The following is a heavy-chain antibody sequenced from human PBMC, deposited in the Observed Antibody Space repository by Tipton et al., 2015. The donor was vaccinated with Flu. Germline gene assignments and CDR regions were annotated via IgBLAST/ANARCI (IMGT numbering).Heavy chain of an antibody. CDR3: AKVTGFCAGGSCFSDSYNFFYSPMDV. D-gene: IGHD2-15*01. J-gene: IGHJ6*02. Sequence: SLRLSCEASGFTFSNFALHWVRQAPGKGLEWVAIISFDGSEKYYVDSVKGRFTISRDDSKNTLYLQMNSLRLEDTAVYYCAKVTGFCAGGSCFSDSYNFFYSPMDVWGQGTTVTVSS. V-gene: IGHV3-30*18. CDR2: ISFDGSEK. CDR1: GFTFSNFA.